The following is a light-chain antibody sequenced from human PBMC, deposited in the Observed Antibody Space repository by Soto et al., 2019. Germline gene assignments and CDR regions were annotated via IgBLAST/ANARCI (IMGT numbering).Light chain of an antibody. J-gene: IGKJ5*01. CDR2: GAS. V-gene: IGKV3-15*01. CDR3: QQYNNWPPIT. CDR1: QSVSSD. Sequence: EIVMTQSPATLSVSPGERATLSCRASQSVSSDLAWYHQKPGQAPRLLIYGASTRATGIPARFSGSGSGTEFTLTINSLQSEDSALYYCQQYNNWPPITFGQGTRLEIK.